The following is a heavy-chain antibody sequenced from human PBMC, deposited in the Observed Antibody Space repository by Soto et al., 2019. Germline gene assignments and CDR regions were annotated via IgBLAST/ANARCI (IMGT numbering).Heavy chain of an antibody. V-gene: IGHV3-30-3*01. CDR2: ISYDGSNK. CDR3: ARVAQWLARGYFDD. J-gene: IGHJ4*02. Sequence: QVQLVESGGGVVQPGGSLRLSCAASGFTFSSYAMHWVRQAPGKGLEWVAVISYDGSNKYYADSVKGRFTISRDNSKNKLYRQMNSLRAEDTAVYYCARVAQWLARGYFDDWGQGTLVTVSS. CDR1: GFTFSSYA. D-gene: IGHD6-19*01.